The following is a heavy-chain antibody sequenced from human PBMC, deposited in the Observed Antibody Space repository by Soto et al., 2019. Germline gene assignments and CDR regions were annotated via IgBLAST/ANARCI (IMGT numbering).Heavy chain of an antibody. V-gene: IGHV4-59*08. CDR3: ARAYSTSVYYFDY. CDR2: IYYSGST. Sequence: SETLSLTCTVSGGSISSYYWSWIRQPPGKGLEWIGYIYYSGSTNYNPSLKSRVTISIDTSKNQFSLKLSSVTAADTAVYYCARAYSTSVYYFDYWGQGTLVTVSS. D-gene: IGHD2-21*01. J-gene: IGHJ4*02. CDR1: GGSISSYY.